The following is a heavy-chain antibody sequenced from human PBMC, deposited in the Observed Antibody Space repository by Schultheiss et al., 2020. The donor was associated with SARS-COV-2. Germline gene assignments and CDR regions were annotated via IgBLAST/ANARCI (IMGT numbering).Heavy chain of an antibody. D-gene: IGHD3-22*01. CDR1: GFTFSSYA. CDR3: AKENYYDSSGYFDY. V-gene: IGHV3-74*01. CDR2: INSDGSST. J-gene: IGHJ4*02. Sequence: GGSLRLSCAASGFTFSSYAMHWVRQAPGKWLVWVSRINSDGSSTSYADSVKGRFTISRDNAKNTLYLQMNSLRAEDTAVYYCAKENYYDSSGYFDYWGQGTLVTVSS.